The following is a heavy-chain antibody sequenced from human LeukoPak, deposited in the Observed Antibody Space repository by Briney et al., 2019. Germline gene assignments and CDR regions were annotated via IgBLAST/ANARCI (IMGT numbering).Heavy chain of an antibody. CDR1: GFTFSDYY. CDR2: ISSSSSYT. V-gene: IGHV3-11*05. CDR3: ARALRRYYFDC. J-gene: IGHJ4*02. Sequence: PGGSLRLSCAASGFTFSDYYMSWSRQAPGKGLEWVSYISSSSSYTNYADSVKGRFTISRDNAKNSLYLQMNSLRAEDTAVYYCARALRRYYFDCWGQGTLVSVSS.